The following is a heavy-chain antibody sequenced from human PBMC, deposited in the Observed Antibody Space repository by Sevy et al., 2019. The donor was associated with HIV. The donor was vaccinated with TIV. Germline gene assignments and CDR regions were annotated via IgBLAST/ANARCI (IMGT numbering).Heavy chain of an antibody. D-gene: IGHD3-22*01. Sequence: GGSLRLSCAASGFTFNDHAMSWVRQAPGKGLEWVSSINWTGDNTGYADSVKGRFTISRDDAKKSLYLQMNSLRAEDTALYYCARNTYYLDTTAYGAFDVWGQGTMVTVSS. CDR2: INWTGDNT. J-gene: IGHJ3*01. CDR1: GFTFNDHA. CDR3: ARNTYYLDTTAYGAFDV. V-gene: IGHV3-20*04.